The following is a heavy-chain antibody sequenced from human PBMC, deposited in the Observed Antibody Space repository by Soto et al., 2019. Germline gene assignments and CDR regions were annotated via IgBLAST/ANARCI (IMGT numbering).Heavy chain of an antibody. J-gene: IGHJ2*01. V-gene: IGHV1-69*13. Sequence: ASVKVSCKASGGTFSSYAIGRVRQAPGQGLEWMGGIIPIFGTANYAQKFQGRVTITADESTSTAYMELSSLRSEDTAVYYCARAPGRIGYCSGGSCYNWYFDLWGRGTLVTVSS. CDR1: GGTFSSYA. D-gene: IGHD2-15*01. CDR3: ARAPGRIGYCSGGSCYNWYFDL. CDR2: IIPIFGTA.